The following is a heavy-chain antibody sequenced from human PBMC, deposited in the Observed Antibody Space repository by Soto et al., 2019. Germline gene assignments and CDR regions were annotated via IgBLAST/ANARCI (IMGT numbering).Heavy chain of an antibody. Sequence: EVQLVESGGGLVQPGGSLRLSCAASGFTFSSYWMSWVRQAPGKGLEWVANIKQDGSEKYYMDSVKGRFTFSRDNAKNSLYLQMNSQRAEDTAVYFCARVAYSKGWIFDYWGQGTLVTVSS. CDR2: IKQDGSEK. D-gene: IGHD6-19*01. J-gene: IGHJ4*01. CDR3: ARVAYSKGWIFDY. CDR1: GFTFSSYW. V-gene: IGHV3-7*01.